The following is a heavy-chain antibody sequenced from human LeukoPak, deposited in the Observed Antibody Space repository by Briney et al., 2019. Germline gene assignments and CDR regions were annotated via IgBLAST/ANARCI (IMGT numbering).Heavy chain of an antibody. V-gene: IGHV3-21*01. J-gene: IGHJ6*04. CDR3: ARDRWYYYGSGPYYYYGMDV. D-gene: IGHD3-10*01. CDR2: ISSSSSYI. CDR1: GFTFSSYS. Sequence: PGGSLRLYCAASGFTFSSYSMNWVRQAPGKGLEWVSSISSSSSYIYYADSVKGRFTISRDNAKNSLYLQMNSLRAEDTAVYYCARDRWYYYGSGPYYYYGMDVWGKGTTVTVSS.